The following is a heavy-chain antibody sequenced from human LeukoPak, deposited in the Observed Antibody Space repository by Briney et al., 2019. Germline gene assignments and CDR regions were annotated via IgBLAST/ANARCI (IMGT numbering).Heavy chain of an antibody. V-gene: IGHV3-23*01. D-gene: IGHD6-19*01. CDR1: GLTFSSYA. Sequence: PGGSLRLSCAASGLTFSSYAMSWVRQAPGKGLEWVSSISGSGVTTYYAGSVKGRFTISRDNSKNTLFLQMNSLRAEDTTVYYCAKTSGFQKGAFDIWGQGTMVTVSS. CDR3: AKTSGFQKGAFDI. CDR2: ISGSGVTT. J-gene: IGHJ3*02.